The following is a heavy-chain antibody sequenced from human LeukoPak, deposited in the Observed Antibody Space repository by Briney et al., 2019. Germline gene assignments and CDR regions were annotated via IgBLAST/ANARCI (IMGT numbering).Heavy chain of an antibody. Sequence: GGSLRLSCAASGFTFSSYAMHWVRQAPGKGLEWVAVISYDGSNKYYADSVKGRFTISRDNSKNTLYLQMNSLRAEDTAVYYCARDYGDYFFDYWGQGTLVTVSS. V-gene: IGHV3-30-3*01. J-gene: IGHJ4*02. CDR3: ARDYGDYFFDY. CDR1: GFTFSSYA. D-gene: IGHD4-17*01. CDR2: ISYDGSNK.